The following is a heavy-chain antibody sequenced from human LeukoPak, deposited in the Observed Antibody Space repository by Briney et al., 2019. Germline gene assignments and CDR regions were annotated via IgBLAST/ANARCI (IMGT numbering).Heavy chain of an antibody. V-gene: IGHV1-2*06. CDR3: ASTRWLQDTPDY. CDR1: GYTFTGYY. CDR2: INPNSGGT. D-gene: IGHD5-24*01. Sequence: ASVKVSCKASGYTFTGYYMHWVRQAPGQGLEWMGRINPNSGGTNYAQKFQGRVTMTRDTSISTAYMELSRLRSDDTAVYYYASTRWLQDTPDYWGQGTLVTVSS. J-gene: IGHJ4*02.